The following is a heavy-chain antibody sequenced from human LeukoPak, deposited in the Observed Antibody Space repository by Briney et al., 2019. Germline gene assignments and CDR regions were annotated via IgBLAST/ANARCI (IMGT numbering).Heavy chain of an antibody. D-gene: IGHD6-19*01. V-gene: IGHV3-20*04. J-gene: IGHJ4*02. CDR3: ARGGSTGWYSFDY. CDR2: INWNGGST. CDR1: GFRFGDYG. Sequence: GGSLRLSCVASGFRFGDYGMSWVRQAPGTGLEWVSGINWNGGSTGYADSVMGRFTISRDNAKNSLYLRMNSLRAEDTALYYCARGGSTGWYSFDYWGQGTLVTVSS.